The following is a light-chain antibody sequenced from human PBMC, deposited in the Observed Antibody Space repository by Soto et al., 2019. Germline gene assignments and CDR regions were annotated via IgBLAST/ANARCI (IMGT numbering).Light chain of an antibody. CDR2: DVS. CDR3: SSYTSSSALVV. Sequence: QSALTQLASVSGSPGQSITISCTGTSSDVGGYIYVSWYQQHPGKAPKLMISDVSNRTSGVSNRFSGSKSGNTASLTISGLQAEDEADYYCSSYTSSSALVVFGGGTKLTVL. J-gene: IGLJ2*01. V-gene: IGLV2-14*01. CDR1: SSDVGGYIY.